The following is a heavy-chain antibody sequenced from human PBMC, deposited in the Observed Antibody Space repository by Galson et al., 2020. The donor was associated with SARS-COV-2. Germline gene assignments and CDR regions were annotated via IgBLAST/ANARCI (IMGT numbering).Heavy chain of an antibody. CDR3: ARGWTYCSSTSCSDAFDI. CDR2: ISAYNGNT. CDR1: GYTFTSYG. D-gene: IGHD2-2*01. Sequence: ASVKVSCKASGYTFTSYGISWVRQAPGQGLEWMGWISAYNGNTNYAQKLQGRFTMTTDTSTSTAYMELRSLRSDDTAVYYCARGWTYCSSTSCSDAFDIWGQGTMVTVSS. V-gene: IGHV1-18*01. J-gene: IGHJ3*02.